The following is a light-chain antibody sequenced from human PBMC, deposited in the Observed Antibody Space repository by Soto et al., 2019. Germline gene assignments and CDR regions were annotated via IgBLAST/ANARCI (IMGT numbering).Light chain of an antibody. V-gene: IGLV2-14*01. J-gene: IGLJ3*02. CDR1: SSDIGGYNY. CDR3: SSYTSISTQV. CDR2: EVT. Sequence: QSVLTQPASVSGSPGQSITISCTGTSSDIGGYNYVSWYQQHPGKAPKLMIYEVTNRPSGVSNRFSGSKSGNTASLTISGLQAEYEAAYYCSSYTSISTQVFGGGTKLTVL.